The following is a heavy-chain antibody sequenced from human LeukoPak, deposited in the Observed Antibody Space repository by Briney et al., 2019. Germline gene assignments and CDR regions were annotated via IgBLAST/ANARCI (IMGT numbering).Heavy chain of an antibody. V-gene: IGHV4-30-2*01. Sequence: PSETLSLTCAVSGGSISSGGYSWSWIRQPPGKGLEWIGYIYHSGSTYYNPSLKSRITISVDRSKNQFSLNLSSVTAADTAVYYCARVGGGDAFDIWGQGTMVIVSS. CDR3: ARVGGGDAFDI. J-gene: IGHJ3*02. CDR1: GGSISSGGYS. D-gene: IGHD6-25*01. CDR2: IYHSGST.